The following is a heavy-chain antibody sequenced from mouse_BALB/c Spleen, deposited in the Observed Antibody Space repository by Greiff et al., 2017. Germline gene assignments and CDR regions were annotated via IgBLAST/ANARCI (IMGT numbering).Heavy chain of an antibody. V-gene: IGHV1-12*01. CDR1: GYTFTSYN. CDR3: AIGNYSWFAY. Sequence: LQQPGAELVKPGASVKMSCKASGYTFTSYNMHWVKQTPGQGLEWIGAIYPGNGDTSYNQKFKGKATLTADKSSSTAYMQLSSLTSEDSAVYYCAIGNYSWFAYWGQGTLVTVSA. D-gene: IGHD2-1*01. J-gene: IGHJ3*01. CDR2: IYPGNGDT.